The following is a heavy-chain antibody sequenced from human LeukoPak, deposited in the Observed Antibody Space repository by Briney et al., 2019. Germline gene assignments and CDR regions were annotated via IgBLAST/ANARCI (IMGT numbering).Heavy chain of an antibody. Sequence: ASVKVSCKASGGTFSSYAISWVRQAPGQGLEWMGGIIPIFGTANYAQKFQGRVTITADESTSTAYMELSSLRSEDTAVYYCARDDDGSGTSWFDPWGQGTLVTVSS. CDR1: GGTFSSYA. CDR3: ARDDDGSGTSWFDP. D-gene: IGHD3-10*01. V-gene: IGHV1-69*13. CDR2: IIPIFGTA. J-gene: IGHJ5*02.